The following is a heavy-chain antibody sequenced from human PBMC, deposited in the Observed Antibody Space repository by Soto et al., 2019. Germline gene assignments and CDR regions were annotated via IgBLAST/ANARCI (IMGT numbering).Heavy chain of an antibody. Sequence: SETLSLTCAVFGGSFSGYYWNWIRQPPGKGLEWIGYIFHTGNTYYNPSLKSRVSISVDTSKNQFSLKLTSVTAADTAVYYSARGASSGFYPAYWGPGILVTVSS. CDR3: ARGASSGFYPAY. V-gene: IGHV4-34*09. CDR1: GGSFSGYY. CDR2: IFHTGNT. J-gene: IGHJ4*02. D-gene: IGHD3-22*01.